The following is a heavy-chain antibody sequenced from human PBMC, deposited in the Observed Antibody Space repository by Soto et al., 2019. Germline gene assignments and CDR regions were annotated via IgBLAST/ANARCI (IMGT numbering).Heavy chain of an antibody. Sequence: GGSLRLSCAASGFTFSSYAMSWVRQAPGKGLEWVSAISGSGGSTYYADSVKGRFTISRDNSKNTLYLQMNSLRAEDTAVYYCAKPTPAAILLQNDAFDIWGQGTMVTVSS. CDR3: AKPTPAAILLQNDAFDI. V-gene: IGHV3-23*01. J-gene: IGHJ3*02. D-gene: IGHD2-2*02. CDR1: GFTFSSYA. CDR2: ISGSGGST.